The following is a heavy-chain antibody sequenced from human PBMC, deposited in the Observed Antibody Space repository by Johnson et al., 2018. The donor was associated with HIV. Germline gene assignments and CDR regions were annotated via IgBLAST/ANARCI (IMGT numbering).Heavy chain of an antibody. CDR3: GREMAWADAFDI. D-gene: IGHD5-24*01. CDR2: ILYDGSTK. Sequence: QVQLLESGGGVVQPGRSLRLSCAASGFTFSSYAMHWFRQAPGKGLEWLAVILYDGSTKDYVDSVKGRFPITRDNSKSTLYLQMNSLRAEDTAVYYWGREMAWADAFDIWGQGTMVTVSS. CDR1: GFTFSSYA. V-gene: IGHV3-30-3*01. J-gene: IGHJ3*02.